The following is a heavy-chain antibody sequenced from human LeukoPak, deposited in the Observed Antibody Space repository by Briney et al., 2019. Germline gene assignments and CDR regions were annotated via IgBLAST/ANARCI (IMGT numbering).Heavy chain of an antibody. Sequence: GGSLRLSCAASGSTFDDYAMHWVRQAPGKGLEWVSGISWNSGSIGYADSVEGRFTISRDNAKNSLYLQMNSLRAEDTALYYCAKGRSYGSGNDYWGQGTLVTVSS. J-gene: IGHJ4*02. CDR3: AKGRSYGSGNDY. CDR1: GSTFDDYA. CDR2: ISWNSGSI. V-gene: IGHV3-9*01. D-gene: IGHD3-10*01.